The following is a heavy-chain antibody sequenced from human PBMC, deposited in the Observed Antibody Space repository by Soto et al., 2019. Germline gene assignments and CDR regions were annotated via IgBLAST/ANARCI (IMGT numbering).Heavy chain of an antibody. D-gene: IGHD1-26*01. CDR3: AKGGFSPFDI. CDR2: ISGSGGST. V-gene: IGHV3-23*01. J-gene: IGHJ3*02. Sequence: EVQLLESGGGLVQPGGSLRLSCAASGFTFSNYGMSWVRQTPGKGLEWVSVISGSGGSTYYADSVKGRFTISRDNSKNTLYLQMNSLGAEGTAVYYGAKGGFSPFDIWGHGTMVTVSS. CDR1: GFTFSNYG.